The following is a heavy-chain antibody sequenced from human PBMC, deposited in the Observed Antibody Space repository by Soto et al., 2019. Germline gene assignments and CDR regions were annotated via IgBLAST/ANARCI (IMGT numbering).Heavy chain of an antibody. V-gene: IGHV4-59*01. Sequence: SENLSLTCSVSNGSISTYYWTWIRQPPGKGLEWIGYIHYSGNTNYNPSLKSRLTMSADTSRNQISLKLTSVTAADAAVYFCARGWGFGSYYYYFDYWGRGSLVTVSS. D-gene: IGHD3-22*01. CDR2: IHYSGNT. CDR3: ARGWGFGSYYYYFDY. CDR1: NGSISTYY. J-gene: IGHJ4*02.